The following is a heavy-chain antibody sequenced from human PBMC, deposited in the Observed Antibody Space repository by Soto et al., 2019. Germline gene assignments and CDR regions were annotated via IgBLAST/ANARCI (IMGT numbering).Heavy chain of an antibody. J-gene: IGHJ4*02. D-gene: IGHD5-18*01. CDR1: GGSCSGYY. Sequence: SETLSLTCAVYGGSCSGYYCSWIRQPPGKGLEWIGEINHSGSTSYNPSLKSRVTISVDTSKNQFSLKLNSVTAADTAVYYCASQALDTAIFDYWGQGTLVTVSS. CDR2: INHSGST. CDR3: ASQALDTAIFDY. V-gene: IGHV4-34*01.